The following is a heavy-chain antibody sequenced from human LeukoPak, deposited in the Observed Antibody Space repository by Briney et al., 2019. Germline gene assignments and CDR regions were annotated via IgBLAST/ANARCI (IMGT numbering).Heavy chain of an antibody. CDR1: GFTFTSYA. CDR2: ITGSAGST. D-gene: IGHD3-22*01. J-gene: IGHJ4*02. Sequence: GGSLRLSCAASGFTFTSYALSWVRQAPGKGLEWVSVITGSAGSTYYADSVKGRFTISRDNSKNTLYLQMNSLRAEDTAIYYCARDAYYYDTSVYYYFDYWGQGTLVTVSS. V-gene: IGHV3-23*01. CDR3: ARDAYYYDTSVYYYFDY.